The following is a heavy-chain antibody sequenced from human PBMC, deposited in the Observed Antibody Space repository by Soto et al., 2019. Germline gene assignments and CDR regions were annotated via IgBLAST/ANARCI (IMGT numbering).Heavy chain of an antibody. J-gene: IGHJ4*02. V-gene: IGHV3-21*01. Sequence: EVQLVESGGGLVKPGGSLRLSCAASGFTFSTYRMNLVRPAPGQGLEWFSFISSSSTYMYYADTVQGRFTISGDNAKNSLYMQMDSLRAEDTAVYYCARDDGSGDFDYWGQGTLVTVSS. D-gene: IGHD6-19*01. CDR1: GFTFSTYR. CDR2: ISSSSTYM. CDR3: ARDDGSGDFDY.